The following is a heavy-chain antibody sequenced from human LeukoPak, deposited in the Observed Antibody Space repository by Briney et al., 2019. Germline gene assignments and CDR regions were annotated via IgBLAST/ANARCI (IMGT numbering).Heavy chain of an antibody. V-gene: IGHV1-2*04. CDR2: INPNSGGT. CDR3: ARYYYDSSGGVNWFDP. Sequence: LVASVTVSCKASGYTFTGYYMHWVRQAQGQGLERMGWINPNSGGTNYTQKFQGWVTMTRDTSISTAYMELSRLRSDETAVYYCARYYYDSSGGVNWFDPWGQGTLVTVSS. D-gene: IGHD3-22*01. J-gene: IGHJ5*02. CDR1: GYTFTGYY.